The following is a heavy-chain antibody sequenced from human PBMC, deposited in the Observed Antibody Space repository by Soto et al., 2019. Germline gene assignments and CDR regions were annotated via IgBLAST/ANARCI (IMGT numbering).Heavy chain of an antibody. J-gene: IGHJ6*02. D-gene: IGHD2-21*02. CDR1: GFSFRTYS. V-gene: IGHV3-21*01. CDR2: IGRRSDI. Sequence: LRLSCEASGFSFRTYSMHWVRQAPGKGLEWVSSIGRRSDIYYADSVKGRFTISRDNAKNSVSLQMNSLRDEDTAVYYCAREETAWPLAYGLDVWGQGTTVTVSS. CDR3: AREETAWPLAYGLDV.